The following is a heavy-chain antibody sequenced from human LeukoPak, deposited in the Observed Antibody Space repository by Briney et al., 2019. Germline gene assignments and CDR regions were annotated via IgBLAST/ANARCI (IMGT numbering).Heavy chain of an antibody. Sequence: KPGGPLRLSCAASGFSFSSYSFNWVRQAPGKGLEWVSSINTVSSYIYYADSLKGRFTISRDNAKNSVYLQMDSLRAEDSAVYYCARLRRNTDSSGFFYYYDYWGQGTLVTVSS. D-gene: IGHD3-22*01. V-gene: IGHV3-21*06. CDR3: ARLRRNTDSSGFFYYYDY. CDR2: INTVSSYI. CDR1: GFSFSSYS. J-gene: IGHJ4*02.